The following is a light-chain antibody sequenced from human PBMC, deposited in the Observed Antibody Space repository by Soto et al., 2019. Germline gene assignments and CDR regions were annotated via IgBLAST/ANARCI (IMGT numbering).Light chain of an antibody. CDR3: SSYTSSSTLYV. CDR1: SNDIGGYNY. CDR2: EVS. J-gene: IGLJ1*01. Sequence: QSALTQPASVSGSPGQSITISCTGTSNDIGGYNYVSWYQQHPGEAPKLIIYEVSNRPSGVSNRFSGSKSGNTASLTISGLQAEDEADYYCSSYTSSSTLYVFGTGTKLTVL. V-gene: IGLV2-14*01.